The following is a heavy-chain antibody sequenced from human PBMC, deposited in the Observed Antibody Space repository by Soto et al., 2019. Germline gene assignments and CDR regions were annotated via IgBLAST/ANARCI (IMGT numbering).Heavy chain of an antibody. CDR1: GGSLSGYY. Sequence: SETLSLTCAVYGGSLSGYYWSWIRQPPGKGLEWIGEINHSGSTNYNTSLKSRVTISVDTSKNQFSLKLSSVTAADTAVYYCARGKLSDYVWGSYRYHFDYWGQGTVVTVSS. CDR2: INHSGST. J-gene: IGHJ4*02. CDR3: ARGKLSDYVWGSYRYHFDY. D-gene: IGHD3-16*02. V-gene: IGHV4-34*01.